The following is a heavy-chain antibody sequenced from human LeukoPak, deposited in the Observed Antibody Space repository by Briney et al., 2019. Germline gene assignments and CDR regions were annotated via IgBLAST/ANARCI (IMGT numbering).Heavy chain of an antibody. CDR2: ISSSAI. CDR3: ARDGRIQWELDY. Sequence: QPGGSLRLSCTASGFTFSNYPMNWVRQAPGKGLEWVSYISSSAIYYADSVRGRSTISRDNAKNSLSLQMNSLRADDTAVYYCARDGRIQWELDYWGQGILVTVSS. CDR1: GFTFSNYP. J-gene: IGHJ4*02. D-gene: IGHD1-26*01. V-gene: IGHV3-48*01.